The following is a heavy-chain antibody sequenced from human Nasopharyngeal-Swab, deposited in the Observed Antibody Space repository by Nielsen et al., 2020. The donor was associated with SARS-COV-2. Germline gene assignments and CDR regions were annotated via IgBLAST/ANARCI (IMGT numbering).Heavy chain of an antibody. V-gene: IGHV4-39*02. Sequence: SETLSLTCTVSGGSLSSSNYYWGWIRQPPGKGLEWIGTVAYSEPTYYNPSLKSRVTMSVDTSKNHFSLRLTSVTAADTAVYYCGRLTKTTVTRRLYFDYWGRGTLVTVSS. D-gene: IGHD4-11*01. CDR1: GGSLSSSNYY. CDR2: VAYSEPT. J-gene: IGHJ4*02. CDR3: GRLTKTTVTRRLYFDY.